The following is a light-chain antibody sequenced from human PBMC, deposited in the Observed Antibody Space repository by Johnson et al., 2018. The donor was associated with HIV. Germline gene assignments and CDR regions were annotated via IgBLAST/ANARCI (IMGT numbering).Light chain of an antibody. Sequence: QSVLTQPPSVSAAPGQKVTISCSGSSSNIGNNYVSWYQQLPGTAPKLLIYENTKRPSGIPDRFSGSKSGTSATLAITGLQTGDEADYYCGTWDSSLSVGFGTGTKVTVL. V-gene: IGLV1-51*02. J-gene: IGLJ1*01. CDR2: ENT. CDR1: SSNIGNNY. CDR3: GTWDSSLSVG.